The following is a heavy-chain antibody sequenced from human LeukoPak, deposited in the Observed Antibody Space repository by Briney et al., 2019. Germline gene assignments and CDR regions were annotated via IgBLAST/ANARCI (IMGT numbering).Heavy chain of an antibody. V-gene: IGHV4-59*08. J-gene: IGHJ6*03. D-gene: IGHD4-17*01. CDR3: ARCDGASLYYYYMDV. CDR2: IYYSGST. CDR1: VGSIRDYY. Sequence: SETLSLTCTVPVGSIRDYYWSWIRQPPGKGLEWIGYIYYSGSTNYNPSLKSRVTISVDTSKNQFSLKLSSVTAADTAVYYCARCDGASLYYYYMDVWGKGTTVTVSS.